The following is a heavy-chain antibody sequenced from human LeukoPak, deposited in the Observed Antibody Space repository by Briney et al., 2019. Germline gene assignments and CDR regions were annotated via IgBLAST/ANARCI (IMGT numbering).Heavy chain of an antibody. D-gene: IGHD6-19*01. CDR3: AREGSGAVAGTEYFQH. J-gene: IGHJ1*01. CDR2: IVVGSGNT. Sequence: ASVKVSCKASGFTFTSSAVQWVRQARGQRLEWIGWIVVGSGNTNYAQKFQERVTITRDMSTSTAYMELSSLRSEDTAVYYCAREGSGAVAGTEYFQHWGQGTLVTVSS. V-gene: IGHV1-58*01. CDR1: GFTFTSSA.